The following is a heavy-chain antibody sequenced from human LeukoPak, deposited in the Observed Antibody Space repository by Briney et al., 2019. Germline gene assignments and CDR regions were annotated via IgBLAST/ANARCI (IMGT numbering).Heavy chain of an antibody. CDR1: GFTFSTYA. V-gene: IGHV3-23*01. CDR3: ARDVYDSSGFSGAFDI. J-gene: IGHJ3*02. CDR2: ISGSSSST. Sequence: GGSLRLSCAASGFTFSTYAMNWVRQAPGKGLEWVSAISGSSSSTYYADSVKGRFTISRDNSKNTLYLQMNSLRAKDTAVYYCARDVYDSSGFSGAFDIWGQGTMVTVSS. D-gene: IGHD3-22*01.